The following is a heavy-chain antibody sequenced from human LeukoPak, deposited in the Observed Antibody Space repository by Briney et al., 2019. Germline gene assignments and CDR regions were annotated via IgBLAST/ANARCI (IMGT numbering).Heavy chain of an antibody. J-gene: IGHJ6*04. CDR3: AELGITMIGGV. Sequence: GGSLRLSCAASGFTFSSYGMHWVRQAPGKGLEWVAVISYDGSNKYYADSVKGRFTISRDDSKNTLYLQMNSLRAEDTAVYYCAELGITMIGGVWGKGTTVTISS. V-gene: IGHV3-30*18. CDR1: GFTFSSYG. CDR2: ISYDGSNK. D-gene: IGHD3-10*02.